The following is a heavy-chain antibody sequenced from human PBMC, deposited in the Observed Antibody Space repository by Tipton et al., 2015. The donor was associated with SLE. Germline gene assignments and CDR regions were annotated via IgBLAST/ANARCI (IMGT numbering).Heavy chain of an antibody. V-gene: IGHV3-48*03. CDR2: ISSSGSTI. J-gene: IGHJ4*02. Sequence: SLRLSCAASGFTFSSYEMNWVRQAPGKGLEWVSYISSSGSTIYHADSVKGRFTISRDNAKNSLYLQMNSLRAEDTAVYYCARGTGGLDLDYWGQGTLVTVSS. D-gene: IGHD3-10*01. CDR1: GFTFSSYE. CDR3: ARGTGGLDLDY.